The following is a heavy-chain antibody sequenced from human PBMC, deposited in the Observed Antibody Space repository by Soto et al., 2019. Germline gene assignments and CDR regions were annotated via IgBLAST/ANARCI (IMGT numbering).Heavy chain of an antibody. V-gene: IGHV4-39*07. Sequence: SETLSLTCTVSGGSISRSSYYWGWIRQPPGKGLEWIGSIYHSGSTNYNPSLKSRVTISVDTSKNQFSLKLSSVTAADTAVYYCARGPPMGYWGQGTLVTVSS. D-gene: IGHD3-10*01. CDR3: ARGPPMGY. J-gene: IGHJ4*02. CDR1: GGSISRSSYY. CDR2: IYHSGST.